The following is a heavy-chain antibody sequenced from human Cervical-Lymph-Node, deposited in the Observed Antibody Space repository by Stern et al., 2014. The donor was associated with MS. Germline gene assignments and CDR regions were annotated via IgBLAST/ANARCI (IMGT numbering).Heavy chain of an antibody. CDR3: ASVVPAHYYYGMDV. D-gene: IGHD2-2*01. Sequence: QVQLVQSGAEVKKPGSSVKVSCKASGGTFSSYTISWVRQAPGQGLEWMGRIIPILGIANYAQKFQGRVTITADKSTSTAYMELSSLRSEDTAVYYCASVVPAHYYYGMDVWGQGTTVTVSS. CDR2: IIPILGIA. CDR1: GGTFSSYT. J-gene: IGHJ6*02. V-gene: IGHV1-69*02.